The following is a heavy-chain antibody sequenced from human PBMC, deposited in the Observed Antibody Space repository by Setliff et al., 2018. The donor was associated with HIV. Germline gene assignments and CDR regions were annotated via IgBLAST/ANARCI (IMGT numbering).Heavy chain of an antibody. Sequence: GASVKVSCKASGYTFTNYDINWVRQATGQGLEWMGWMNPNSGNTAYAQKFQGRVTMTRDTSVTTAYMELSSLRYEDTAVYYCARGKVRVVGSIDWFDPWGQGTLVTVSS. J-gene: IGHJ5*02. CDR1: GYTFTNYD. D-gene: IGHD1-26*01. V-gene: IGHV1-8*02. CDR3: ARGKVRVVGSIDWFDP. CDR2: MNPNSGNT.